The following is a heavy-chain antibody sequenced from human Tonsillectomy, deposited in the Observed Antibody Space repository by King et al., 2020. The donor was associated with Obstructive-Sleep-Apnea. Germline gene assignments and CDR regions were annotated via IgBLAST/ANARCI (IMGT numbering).Heavy chain of an antibody. D-gene: IGHD3-22*01. J-gene: IGHJ4*02. V-gene: IGHV3-43D*03. CDR2: ISWDGGST. CDR3: AKMGGYGWGWVDY. CDR1: GFTFDEYA. Sequence: EVQLVESGGVVVQPGGSLRLSCAASGFTFDEYAMGWVRQAPGKGLEWVSLISWDGGSTYYGDSVKGRFTISRDNSNNSLCLQMNSLRPEDTALYYCAKMGGYGWGWVDYWGQGTLFTVSS.